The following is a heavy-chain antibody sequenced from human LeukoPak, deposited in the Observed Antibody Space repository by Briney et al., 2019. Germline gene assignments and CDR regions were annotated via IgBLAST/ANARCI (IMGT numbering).Heavy chain of an antibody. V-gene: IGHV3-9*01. CDR3: AKDITYGGNSGYWYFDL. D-gene: IGHD4-23*01. Sequence: GRSLRLSCAASGFSFDDYAMHWVRQAPGKGLEWVSGISWNSGDIGYADSVKGRFTISRDNAKNSLYLQMNSLRAEDTALYYCAKDITYGGNSGYWYFDLWGRGTLVTVSP. CDR2: ISWNSGDI. CDR1: GFSFDDYA. J-gene: IGHJ2*01.